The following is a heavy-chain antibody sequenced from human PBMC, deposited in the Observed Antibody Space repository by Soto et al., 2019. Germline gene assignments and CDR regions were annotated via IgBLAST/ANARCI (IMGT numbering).Heavy chain of an antibody. Sequence: SQTLSLTCAISGDSVSSNSXAWNWIRQSPSRGLEWLGRTYYRSKWYNDYAVSVKSRITINPDTSKNQFSLQLNSVTPEDTAVYYCARDLESSSWYGGYXXXXGMDVXGXGTTVXXSS. V-gene: IGHV6-1*01. D-gene: IGHD6-13*01. J-gene: IGHJ6*01. CDR1: GDSVSSNSXA. CDR3: ARDLESSSWYGGYXXXXGMDV. CDR2: TYYRSKWYN.